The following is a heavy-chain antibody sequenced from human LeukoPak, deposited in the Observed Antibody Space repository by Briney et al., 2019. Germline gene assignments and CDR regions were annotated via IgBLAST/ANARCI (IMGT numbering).Heavy chain of an antibody. Sequence: PSETLSLTCTVSGGSISSYYWSWIRRPPGKGLEWIGYIYYSGSTNYNPSLKSRVTISVDTSKNQFSLKLSSVTAADTAVYYCASQRTYYDILTGYREINWFDPWAREPWSPSPQ. CDR1: GGSISSYY. J-gene: IGHJ5*02. CDR3: ASQRTYYDILTGYREINWFDP. D-gene: IGHD3-9*01. V-gene: IGHV4-59*01. CDR2: IYYSGST.